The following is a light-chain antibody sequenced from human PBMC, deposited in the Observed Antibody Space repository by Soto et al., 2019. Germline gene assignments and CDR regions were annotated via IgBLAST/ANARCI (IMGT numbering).Light chain of an antibody. CDR3: QQPGNSWT. CDR1: QSVSSY. Sequence: EIVLTQSSATLSLSPGERATLSCRASQSVSSYLAWYQQKPGQAPRLLIYDASNRAIGVPARFSGSGSGPDFSLTISSLEPEDFAVYYCQQPGNSWTLGQGTKMDIK. CDR2: DAS. V-gene: IGKV3-11*01. J-gene: IGKJ1*01.